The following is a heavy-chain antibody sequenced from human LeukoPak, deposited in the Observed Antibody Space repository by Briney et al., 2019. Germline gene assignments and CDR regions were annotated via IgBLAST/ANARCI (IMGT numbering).Heavy chain of an antibody. CDR2: INAGNGNT. D-gene: IGHD6-13*01. J-gene: IGHJ3*02. Sequence: GASVKVSCKASGYTFTSYAMHWVRQAPGQRLEWMGWINAGNGNTKYSQKFQGRVTITRDTSASTAYMELSSLRSEDTAVYYCARGILGAAAGPDAFDIWGQGTMVTVSS. CDR3: ARGILGAAAGPDAFDI. V-gene: IGHV1-3*01. CDR1: GYTFTSYA.